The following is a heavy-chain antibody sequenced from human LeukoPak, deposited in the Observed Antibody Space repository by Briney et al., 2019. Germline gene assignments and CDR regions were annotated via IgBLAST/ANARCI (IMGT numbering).Heavy chain of an antibody. J-gene: IGHJ3*02. CDR2: IYYSGST. D-gene: IGHD1-1*01. Sequence: PSETLSLTCTVSGGSISSYYWSWIRQPPGKGLEWIGYIYYSGSTNYNPSLKSRVTISVDTSKNQFSLKLSSVTAADTAVYYCAKHLGGNAGPAFDIWGQGTMVTVSS. V-gene: IGHV4-59*08. CDR1: GGSISSYY. CDR3: AKHLGGNAGPAFDI.